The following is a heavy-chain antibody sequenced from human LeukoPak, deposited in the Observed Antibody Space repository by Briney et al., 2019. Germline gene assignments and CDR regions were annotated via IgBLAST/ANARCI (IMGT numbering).Heavy chain of an antibody. CDR1: GGSISSSSYY. D-gene: IGHD1-20*01. V-gene: IGHV4-39*01. CDR2: IYYSGST. Sequence: SETLSLTCTVSGGSISSSSYYWGWIRQPPGKGLEWIGSIYYSGSTYYSPSLNGRVTISVDTSKNQFSLKLTSVTAADTAVYYCARLSYNWNAGYWGQGTLVTVSS. CDR3: ARLSYNWNAGY. J-gene: IGHJ4*02.